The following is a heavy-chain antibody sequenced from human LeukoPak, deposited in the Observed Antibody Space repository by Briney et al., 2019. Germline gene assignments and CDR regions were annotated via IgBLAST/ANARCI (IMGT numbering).Heavy chain of an antibody. J-gene: IGHJ6*03. CDR3: AKDSSVGYSDWLAPGGDPYYMDV. Sequence: PGGSLRLSCAASGFTFSSYSMNWVRQAPGKGLQWVSSISSSGKYIYYADSVKGRFTISRDNSKNTLYLQVNSLRAEDTAVYYCAKDSSVGYSDWLAPGGDPYYMDVWGKGTTVTSSS. CDR1: GFTFSSYS. D-gene: IGHD3-9*01. V-gene: IGHV3-21*01. CDR2: ISSSGKYI.